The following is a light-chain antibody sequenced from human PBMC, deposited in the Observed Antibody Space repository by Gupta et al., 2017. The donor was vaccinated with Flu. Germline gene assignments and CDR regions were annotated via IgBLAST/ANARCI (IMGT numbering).Light chain of an antibody. Sequence: APATRAVSPRESAARSGRDSQSGSKKLAWLQQKPRPAPRLLIYGASTRTAGIPARFSSRGAGKDFSITSSSLQSEDFAVYYWQQDNNLGSFGQGTKVEIK. CDR2: GAS. CDR1: QSGSKK. V-gene: IGKV3-15*01. J-gene: IGKJ2*01. CDR3: QQDNNLGS.